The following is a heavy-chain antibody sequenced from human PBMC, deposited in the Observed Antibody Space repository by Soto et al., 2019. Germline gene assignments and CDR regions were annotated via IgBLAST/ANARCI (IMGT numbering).Heavy chain of an antibody. CDR3: ARTRGVIPPFSYNCFDH. CDR2: IKPNSGGT. Sequence: ASVKVSCKDSGYSFSGYYMNWVRQAPGQGLEWMGWIKPNSGGTDYAQKFQGRVTMTRDTSISTAYMELRGLRYDDTAVYYCARTRGVIPPFSYNCFDHCGQGTLVTVSS. V-gene: IGHV1-2*02. D-gene: IGHD3-10*01. J-gene: IGHJ5*02. CDR1: GYSFSGYY.